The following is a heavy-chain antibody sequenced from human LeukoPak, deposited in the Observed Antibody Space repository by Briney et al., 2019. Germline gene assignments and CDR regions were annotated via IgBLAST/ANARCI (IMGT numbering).Heavy chain of an antibody. CDR3: ATTSESLVYCGGDCDPSNI. CDR2: IYSSGST. D-gene: IGHD2-21*02. Sequence: PSETLSLTCTVSGGSISSSSYYWGWIRRPPGKGLEWIGRIYSSGSTYYNPSLKSRVTISVDTSKSQFSLKLTSVTAADTAVYYCATTSESLVYCGGDCDPSNIWGQGTMVTLSS. CDR1: GGSISSSSYY. V-gene: IGHV4-39*07. J-gene: IGHJ3*02.